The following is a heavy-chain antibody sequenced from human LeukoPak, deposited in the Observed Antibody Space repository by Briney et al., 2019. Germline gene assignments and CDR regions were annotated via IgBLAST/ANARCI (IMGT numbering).Heavy chain of an antibody. CDR3: ARADNYGDYEGNFDY. CDR2: IYHSGST. V-gene: IGHV4-30-2*01. Sequence: SETLSLTCAVSGGSISSGGYSWSWIRQPPGKGLEWIGYIYHSGSTYYNPSLKSRVTISVDRSENQFSLKLSSVTAADTAVYYCARADNYGDYEGNFDYWGQGTLVTVSS. D-gene: IGHD4-17*01. J-gene: IGHJ4*02. CDR1: GGSISSGGYS.